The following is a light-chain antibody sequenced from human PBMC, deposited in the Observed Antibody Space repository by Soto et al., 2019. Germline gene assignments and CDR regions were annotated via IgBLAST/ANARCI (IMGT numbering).Light chain of an antibody. CDR2: AAS. V-gene: IGKV1-9*01. J-gene: IGKJ5*01. CDR1: QAISSY. CDR3: QQANRFPLS. Sequence: DIQLTQAPSFLSASAVDRVSITCRASQAISSYLAWYKQKPGRAPKLLSYAASTLQSGVPSRFRGSGSGTEFTLTTTSLQPEDFGTYYCQQANRFPLSFGQGTRLEIK.